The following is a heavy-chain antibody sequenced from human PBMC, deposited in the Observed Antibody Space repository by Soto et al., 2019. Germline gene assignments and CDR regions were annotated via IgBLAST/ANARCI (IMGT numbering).Heavy chain of an antibody. J-gene: IGHJ4*02. CDR2: ISGSGGNS. D-gene: IGHD5-12*01. CDR3: XKGSIVATITGYFDY. V-gene: IGHV3-23*01. Sequence: EVQLLESGGGLVQPGGSLRLSCAGYGFTFRSFALSWVRQAPGKGLEWVSVISGSGGNSYYADSVKGRFTISRDNSKXXXXXXXXXXXXXXXXXXXXXKGSIVATITGYFDYWGQGTRVTVSS. CDR1: GFTFRSFA.